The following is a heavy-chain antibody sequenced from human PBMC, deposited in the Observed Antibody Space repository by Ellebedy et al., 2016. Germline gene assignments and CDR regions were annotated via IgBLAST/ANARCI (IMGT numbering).Heavy chain of an antibody. Sequence: GESLKISCAASGFTFSSYAMHWVRQAPGKGLEWVAVISYDGSNKYYADSVKGRFTISRDNSKNTLYLQMNSLRAEDTAVYYCAKDRIVGATRVANYFDYWGQGTLVTVSS. CDR2: ISYDGSNK. J-gene: IGHJ4*02. V-gene: IGHV3-30-3*01. CDR1: GFTFSSYA. CDR3: AKDRIVGATRVANYFDY. D-gene: IGHD1-26*01.